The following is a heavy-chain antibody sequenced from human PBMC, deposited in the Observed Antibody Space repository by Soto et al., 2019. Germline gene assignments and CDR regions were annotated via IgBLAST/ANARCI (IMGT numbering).Heavy chain of an antibody. D-gene: IGHD4-17*01. J-gene: IGHJ4*02. CDR3: AKESRQATTVTTHFDY. V-gene: IGHV3-23*01. CDR1: GFTFSSSA. CDR2: IFGSGGSR. Sequence: GSLRLSCAASGFTFSSSAMNCCGHSPFKGLEWVSAIFGSGGSRYYADSVKGRFTISRDNSKNTLYLQMNSLRAEDTAVYYCAKESRQATTVTTHFDYWGQGTLVTVSS.